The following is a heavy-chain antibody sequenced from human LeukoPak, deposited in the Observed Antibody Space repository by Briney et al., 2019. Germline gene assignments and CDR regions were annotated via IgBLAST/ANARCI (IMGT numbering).Heavy chain of an antibody. CDR1: GLTFSSYW. CDR2: IKSDGST. CDR3: TRAPSEIGGYYPEYFRH. Sequence: GGSLRLSCAASGLTFSSYWMHWVRQAPGKGLVWVSRIKSDGSTNYADSVKGRFTISRDNAKNTVSLQMNSLRAEDTGVYYCTRAPSEIGGYYPEYFRHWGQGTLVTVSS. J-gene: IGHJ1*01. D-gene: IGHD3-22*01. V-gene: IGHV3-74*01.